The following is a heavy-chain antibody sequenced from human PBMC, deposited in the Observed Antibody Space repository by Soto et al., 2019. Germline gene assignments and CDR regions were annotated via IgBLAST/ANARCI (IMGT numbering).Heavy chain of an antibody. CDR2: IYYSGST. CDR1: GGSISSSSYY. Sequence: PSETLSLTCTVSGGSISSSSYYWGWIRQPPGKGLEWIGSIYYSGSTYYNPSLKSRVTISVDTSKNQFSLKLSSVTAADTAVYYWARNDASYGQYNGSDPGGQETLVTVSS. CDR3: ARNDASYGQYNGSDP. D-gene: IGHD3-16*01. J-gene: IGHJ5*02. V-gene: IGHV4-39*01.